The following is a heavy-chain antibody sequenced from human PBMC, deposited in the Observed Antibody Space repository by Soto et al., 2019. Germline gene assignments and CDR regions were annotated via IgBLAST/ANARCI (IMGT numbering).Heavy chain of an antibody. CDR3: AKLNWNDYNAY. D-gene: IGHD1-20*01. J-gene: IGHJ4*02. CDR1: GFTFSNHP. CDR2: ISGESATI. Sequence: EVHLLESGGGLVQPGGSLRLSCAASGFTFSNHPLSWVRQAPGKGLEWVSAISGESATIDYADSVKGRFTISRDYSENTVYLQMNSLRPEDTAVYYCAKLNWNDYNAYWGQGTLVTVSS. V-gene: IGHV3-23*01.